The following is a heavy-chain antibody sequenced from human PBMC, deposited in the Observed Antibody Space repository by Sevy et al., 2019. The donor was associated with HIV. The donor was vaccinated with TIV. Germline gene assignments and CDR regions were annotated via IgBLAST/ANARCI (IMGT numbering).Heavy chain of an antibody. CDR2: ISYDGSNK. D-gene: IGHD3-16*02. Sequence: GESLKISCAASGFTFSSYAMHWVRQAPGKGLEWVAVISYDGSNKYYADSVKGRFTISRDNSKNTLYLQMNSLRAEDTAVYYCARAEKYDYVWGSYRYYFDYWGQGTLVTVSS. V-gene: IGHV3-30*04. J-gene: IGHJ4*02. CDR3: ARAEKYDYVWGSYRYYFDY. CDR1: GFTFSSYA.